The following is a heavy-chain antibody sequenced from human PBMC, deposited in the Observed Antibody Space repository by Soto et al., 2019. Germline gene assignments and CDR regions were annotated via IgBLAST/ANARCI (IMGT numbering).Heavy chain of an antibody. D-gene: IGHD3-22*01. Sequence: PGGSLRLSCAVSGFTFNAYTMSWVRQPPGKGLEWVATISSISTYIKYADSVKGRFTISRDNSKNTLYLQMNSLRAEDTAVYYCARDQYYYDSSGYQRFDYWGQGTLVTVSS. CDR2: ISSISTYI. CDR3: ARDQYYYDSSGYQRFDY. J-gene: IGHJ4*02. CDR1: GFTFNAYT. V-gene: IGHV3-21*01.